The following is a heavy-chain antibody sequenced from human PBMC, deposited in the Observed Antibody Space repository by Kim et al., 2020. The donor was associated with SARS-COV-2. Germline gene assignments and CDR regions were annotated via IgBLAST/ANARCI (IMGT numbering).Heavy chain of an antibody. Sequence: ASVKVSCKASVYTFTGFHMHWVRQAPGQGLECMGWIDPNRGGTNYAQKFQGRVTITRDTSFSTAYMEVITLRSDDTAVYYCARELESGSYGYWGQGTLVTVSS. CDR3: ARELESGSYGY. D-gene: IGHD1-26*01. CDR1: VYTFTGFH. V-gene: IGHV1-2*02. CDR2: IDPNRGGT. J-gene: IGHJ4*02.